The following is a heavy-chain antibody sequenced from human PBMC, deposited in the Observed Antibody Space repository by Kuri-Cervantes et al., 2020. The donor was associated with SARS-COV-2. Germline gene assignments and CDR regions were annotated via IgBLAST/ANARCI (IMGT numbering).Heavy chain of an antibody. Sequence: GSLRLSCAVYGGSFKNYYWSWIHQPPGKGLEWIGDINHSGGTNYNPSLKSRVSISADSSKNQFSLKMRSVTAADTAVYFCARGLVEVFPSPILGLGPYYYSYHIDVWGQGTAVTVSS. CDR1: GGSFKNYY. CDR2: INHSGGT. V-gene: IGHV4-34*01. D-gene: IGHD3-16*01. J-gene: IGHJ6*02. CDR3: ARGLVEVFPSPILGLGPYYYSYHIDV.